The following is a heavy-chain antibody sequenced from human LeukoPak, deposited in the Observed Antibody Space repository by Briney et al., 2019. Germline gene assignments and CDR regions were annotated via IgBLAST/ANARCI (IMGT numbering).Heavy chain of an antibody. CDR1: GGSISGYY. D-gene: IGHD2-15*01. V-gene: IGHV4-59*01. CDR3: ARHLLSAPHYFDY. J-gene: IGHJ4*02. Sequence: PLETLSLTCTVSGGSISGYYWSWIRQPPGKGLEWIGFIHYSGTTHYSPALKSRVTMSVDTSNNQFSLKLTSVTAADTAVYYCARHLLSAPHYFDYWGQGTLVTVTS. CDR2: IHYSGTT.